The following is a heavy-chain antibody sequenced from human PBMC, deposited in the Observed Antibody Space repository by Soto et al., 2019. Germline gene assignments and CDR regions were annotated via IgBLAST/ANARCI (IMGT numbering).Heavy chain of an antibody. Sequence: GGSLRLSCAASGFTFRSYAMSWVRQAPRKGLEWVSAISGSGGNIYYADSVKGRFTISRDNSKNTLYLEMNSLRAEDTAVYYCAKDKGPSVGATPGYYYQGLDVWGQGTTVTSP. D-gene: IGHD2-15*01. V-gene: IGHV3-23*01. J-gene: IGHJ6*02. CDR2: ISGSGGNI. CDR1: GFTFRSYA. CDR3: AKDKGPSVGATPGYYYQGLDV.